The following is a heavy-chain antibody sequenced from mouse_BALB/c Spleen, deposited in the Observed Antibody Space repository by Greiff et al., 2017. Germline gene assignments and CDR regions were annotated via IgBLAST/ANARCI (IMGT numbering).Heavy chain of an antibody. J-gene: IGHJ2*01. V-gene: IGHV5-4*02. CDR3: ARDDGYSFDY. CDR2: ISDGGSYT. D-gene: IGHD2-3*01. Sequence: EVKLVESGGGLVKPGGSLKLSCAASGFTFSDYYMYWVRQTPEKRLEWVATISDGGSYTYYPDSVKGRFTISRDNAKNNLYLQMSSLKSEDTAMYYCARDDGYSFDYWGQGTTLTVSS. CDR1: GFTFSDYY.